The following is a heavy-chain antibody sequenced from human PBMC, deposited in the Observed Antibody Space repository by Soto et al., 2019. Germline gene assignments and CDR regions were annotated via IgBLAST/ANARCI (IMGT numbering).Heavy chain of an antibody. V-gene: IGHV5-51*01. CDR1: GYSFTSYW. J-gene: IGHJ4*02. D-gene: IGHD3-22*01. CDR2: IYPGDSDT. Sequence: PGESLKISCKGSGYSFTSYWIGWVRQMPGKGLEWMGIIYPGDSDTRYSPSFQGQVTISADKSISTAYLQWSSLKASDTAMYYCAAKYYYDSSGYYYEYYFDYWGQGTLVTAPQ. CDR3: AAKYYYDSSGYYYEYYFDY.